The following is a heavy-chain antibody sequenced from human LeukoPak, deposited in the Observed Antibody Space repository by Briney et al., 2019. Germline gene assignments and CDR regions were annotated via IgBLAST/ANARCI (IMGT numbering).Heavy chain of an antibody. Sequence: GGSLRLSCAASGFTFSSYWMSWVRQAPGKRLEWVANIKQDGSEKYYVDSVKGRFTISRDNAKNSLYLQMNSLRAEDTAVYYCARDLSCSSTSCRFCDYWGQGTLVTVSS. CDR3: ARDLSCSSTSCRFCDY. D-gene: IGHD2-2*01. J-gene: IGHJ4*02. V-gene: IGHV3-7*01. CDR1: GFTFSSYW. CDR2: IKQDGSEK.